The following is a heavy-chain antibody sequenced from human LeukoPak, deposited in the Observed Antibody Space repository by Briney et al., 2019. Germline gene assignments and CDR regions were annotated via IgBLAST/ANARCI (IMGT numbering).Heavy chain of an antibody. CDR1: GFTVSSNY. J-gene: IGHJ3*02. Sequence: GGSLRLSCAASGFTVSSNYMSWVRQAPGKGLEWVSVIYSGGSTYYADSVKGRFTISRDNSKNTLYLQMNSLRAEDTAVYYCARDLISGSYRYDAFGIWGQGTMVTVSS. V-gene: IGHV3-53*01. CDR2: IYSGGST. CDR3: ARDLISGSYRYDAFGI. D-gene: IGHD1-26*01.